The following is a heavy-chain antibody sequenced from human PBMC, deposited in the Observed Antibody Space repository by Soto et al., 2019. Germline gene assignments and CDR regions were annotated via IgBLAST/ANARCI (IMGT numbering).Heavy chain of an antibody. CDR2: ISGSGGST. CDR1: GFTFSSYA. J-gene: IGHJ6*03. D-gene: IGHD3-10*01. V-gene: IGHV3-23*01. CDR3: AKDAGVRYYYYMDV. Sequence: EVQLLESGGGLVQPGGSLRLSCAASGFTFSSYAMSWVRQAPGKGLEWVSAISGSGGSTYYADSVKGRFTISRDNSKNKLYPQMNSLSAEDTAVYYCAKDAGVRYYYYMDVWGKGTTVTVSS.